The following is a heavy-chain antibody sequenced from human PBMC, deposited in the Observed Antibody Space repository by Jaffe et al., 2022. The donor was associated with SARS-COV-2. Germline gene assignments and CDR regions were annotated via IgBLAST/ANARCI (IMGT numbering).Heavy chain of an antibody. Sequence: QVQLVQSGAEVKKPGSSVKVSCKASGGTFSSYAISWVRQAPGQGLEWMGGIIPIFGTANYAQKFQGRVTITADESTSTAYMELSSLRSEDTAVYYCARTRSASYYYDSSGYSYAFDIWGQGTMVTVSS. V-gene: IGHV1-69*01. CDR3: ARTRSASYYYDSSGYSYAFDI. CDR2: IIPIFGTA. D-gene: IGHD3-22*01. J-gene: IGHJ3*02. CDR1: GGTFSSYA.